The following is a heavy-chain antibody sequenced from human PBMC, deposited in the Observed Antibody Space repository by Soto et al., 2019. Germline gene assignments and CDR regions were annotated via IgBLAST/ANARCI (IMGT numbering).Heavy chain of an antibody. J-gene: IGHJ4*02. CDR2: IIPIFGTA. CDR1: GGTFSSYA. Sequence: SVKDSCKASGGTFSSYAISWVRQAPGQGLEWMGGIIPIFGTANYAQKFQGRVTITADESTSTAYMELSSLRSEDTAVYYCARSSRRLARAAAGDYWGQGTLVTVSS. CDR3: ARSSRRLARAAAGDY. V-gene: IGHV1-69*13. D-gene: IGHD6-13*01.